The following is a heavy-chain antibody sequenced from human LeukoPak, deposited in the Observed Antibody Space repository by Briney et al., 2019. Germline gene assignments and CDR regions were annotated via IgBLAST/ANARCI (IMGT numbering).Heavy chain of an antibody. CDR2: IIPILGIA. J-gene: IGHJ4*02. Sequence: ASVKVSCKASGGTFSSYAISWVRQAPGQGLEWMGRIIPILGIANYAQKFQGRVTITADKSTSTAYMELSSLRSEDTAVYYCARGLAFGELISDYWGQGTLVTVSS. V-gene: IGHV1-69*04. CDR1: GGTFSSYA. D-gene: IGHD3-10*01. CDR3: ARGLAFGELISDY.